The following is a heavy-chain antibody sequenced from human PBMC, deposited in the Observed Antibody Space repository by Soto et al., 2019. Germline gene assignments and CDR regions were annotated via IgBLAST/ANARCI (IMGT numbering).Heavy chain of an antibody. CDR3: ARSFYSSYGMDV. CDR1: GYSLTGYY. J-gene: IGHJ6*02. Sequence: XSVKVACKASGYSLTGYYMHWVRQAPGQGLEWMGWINPNSGGTNYAQKFQGWVTMTRDTSISTAYMELSRLRSDDTAVYYCARSFYSSYGMDVWAQGTTVTVSS. D-gene: IGHD6-13*01. V-gene: IGHV1-2*04. CDR2: INPNSGGT.